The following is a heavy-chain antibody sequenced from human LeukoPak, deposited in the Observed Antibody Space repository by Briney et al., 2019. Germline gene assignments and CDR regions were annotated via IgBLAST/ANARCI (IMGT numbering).Heavy chain of an antibody. V-gene: IGHV3-7*03. Sequence: GGSLRLSCAGSGFTFSNYWMSWVRQAPGKGLEWVASIKQDGSDKYYVDSVKGRFIISRDNAKSSLYLQMNSLRVEDTAVFYCARDQYDTWSRRGNFDSWGQGTLVIVSS. CDR3: ARDQYDTWSRRGNFDS. CDR2: IKQDGSDK. J-gene: IGHJ4*02. CDR1: GFTFSNYW. D-gene: IGHD3-3*01.